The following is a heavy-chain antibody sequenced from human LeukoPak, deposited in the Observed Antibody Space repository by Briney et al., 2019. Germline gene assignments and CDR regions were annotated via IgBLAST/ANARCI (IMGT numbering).Heavy chain of an antibody. CDR2: IWYDGSNK. Sequence: PGGSLRLSCAASGFTFSTYGMHWVRQAPGKGLEWVALIWYDGSNKYYADSVKGRFTISRDNSKNTLYLQMNSLRAEDTAVYYCAKVAIRREYYFDYWGQGTLVTVSS. J-gene: IGHJ4*02. D-gene: IGHD2-2*02. CDR3: AKVAIRREYYFDY. CDR1: GFTFSTYG. V-gene: IGHV3-30*02.